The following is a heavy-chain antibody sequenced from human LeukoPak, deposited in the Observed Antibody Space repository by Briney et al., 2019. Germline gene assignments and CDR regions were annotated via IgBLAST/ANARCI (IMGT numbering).Heavy chain of an antibody. CDR1: GYTFTSYD. J-gene: IGHJ4*02. V-gene: IGHV1-8*03. CDR2: MNPNSGNT. D-gene: IGHD1-26*01. CDR3: ARVLYSGSYYY. Sequence: ASVKVSCKASGYTFTSYDINWVPQATGQGLEWMGWMNPNSGNTGYAQKFQGRVTITRNTSISTAYMELSSLRSEDPAVYYCARVLYSGSYYYWGQGTLVTVSS.